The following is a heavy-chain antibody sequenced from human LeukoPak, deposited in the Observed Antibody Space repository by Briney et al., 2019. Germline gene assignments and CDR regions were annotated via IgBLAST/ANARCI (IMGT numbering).Heavy chain of an antibody. Sequence: ASVKVSCKASGYTFTGYYMHWVRQAPGQGLEWMGRINPNSGGTNYAQKFQGRVTMTRDTSISTAYMELSSLRSEDTAVYYCARDQRYSSLAPDYWGQGTLVTVSS. CDR2: INPNSGGT. J-gene: IGHJ4*02. V-gene: IGHV1-2*06. D-gene: IGHD6-13*01. CDR1: GYTFTGYY. CDR3: ARDQRYSSLAPDY.